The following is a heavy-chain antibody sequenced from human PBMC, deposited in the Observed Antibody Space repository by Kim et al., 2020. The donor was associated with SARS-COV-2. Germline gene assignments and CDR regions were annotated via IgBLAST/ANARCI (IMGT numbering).Heavy chain of an antibody. Sequence: SETLSLTCAVYGGSFSGYYWSWIRQPPGKGLEWIGEINHSGSTNYNPSLKSRVTISVDTSKNQFSLKLSSVTAADTAVYYCATCGGDCYNDYWGQGTLVTVSS. D-gene: IGHD2-21*02. J-gene: IGHJ4*02. V-gene: IGHV4-34*01. CDR1: GGSFSGYY. CDR3: ATCGGDCYNDY. CDR2: INHSGST.